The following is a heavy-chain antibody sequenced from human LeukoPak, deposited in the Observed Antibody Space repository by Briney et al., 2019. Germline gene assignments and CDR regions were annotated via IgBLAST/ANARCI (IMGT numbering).Heavy chain of an antibody. CDR2: IYHSGST. D-gene: IGHD2-15*01. J-gene: IGHJ5*02. CDR1: GGSISSGGYY. CDR3: ARGGCCSGGSCYLTWFDP. Sequence: SQTLSLTCTVSGGSISSGGYYWSWIRQHPGKGLEWIGYIYHSGSTYYNPSLKSRLTISVDTSKNQFSLKLSSVTAADTAVYYCARGGCCSGGSCYLTWFDPWGQGTLVTVSS. V-gene: IGHV4-31*03.